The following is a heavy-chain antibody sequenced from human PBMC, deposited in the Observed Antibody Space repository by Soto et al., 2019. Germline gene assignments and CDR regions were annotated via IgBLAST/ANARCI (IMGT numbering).Heavy chain of an antibody. CDR3: ARGPHPYFNDY. Sequence: QVQLVQSGAEVKKPGASVKVSCKASEYTFTSYDINWVRQATGQGLEWMGWMNPNNNNTGYAQKFQGRVTMTRNTSISTAYMELSTLGSEDTAVYYCARGPHPYFNDYWGQGTLVTVSS. CDR1: EYTFTSYD. CDR2: MNPNNNNT. J-gene: IGHJ4*02. D-gene: IGHD2-8*01. V-gene: IGHV1-8*01.